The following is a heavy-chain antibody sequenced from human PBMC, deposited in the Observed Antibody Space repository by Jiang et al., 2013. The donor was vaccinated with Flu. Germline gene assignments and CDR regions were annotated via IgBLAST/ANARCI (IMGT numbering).Heavy chain of an antibody. D-gene: IGHD6-19*01. J-gene: IGHJ5*02. CDR1: TSGVG. Sequence: TSGVGVGWIRPAPTERTLEWLALIYWNDDKRYSPSLKSRLTITKDTSKNQVVLTMTNMDPVDTATYYCAHARGPPIRVAGWGIIGWFDPWGQGTLVTVSS. V-gene: IGHV2-5*01. CDR3: AHARGPPIRVAGWGIIGWFDP. CDR2: IYWNDDK.